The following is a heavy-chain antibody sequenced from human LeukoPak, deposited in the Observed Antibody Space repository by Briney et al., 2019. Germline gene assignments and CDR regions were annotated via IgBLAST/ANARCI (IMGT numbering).Heavy chain of an antibody. D-gene: IGHD3-3*01. Sequence: SQTLSLTCTVSGGSISSGDYYWSWIRQPPGKGLEWIGYIYYSGSTYYNPSLKSRVTISVDTSKNQFSLKLSSVTAADTAVYYCARAAKKLRSLEWFTSPFDYWGQGTLVTVSS. J-gene: IGHJ4*02. CDR2: IYYSGST. V-gene: IGHV4-30-4*08. CDR3: ARAAKKLRSLEWFTSPFDY. CDR1: GGSISSGDYY.